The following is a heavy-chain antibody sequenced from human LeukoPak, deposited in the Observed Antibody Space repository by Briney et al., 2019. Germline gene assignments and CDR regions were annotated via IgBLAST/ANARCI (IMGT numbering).Heavy chain of an antibody. CDR2: TYYRSKWYN. CDR3: ARVEGYCSSTSCRGGYFDY. CDR1: GDSVSSNSAA. D-gene: IGHD2-2*01. V-gene: IGHV6-1*01. J-gene: IGHJ4*02. Sequence: SQTLSLTCAISGDSVSSNSAAWNWIRQSPSRGLEWLGRTYYRSKWYNDYAVSVKSRITINPDTSKNQFSLQLNSVTPEDTAVYYCARVEGYCSSTSCRGGYFDYWGQGTLVTVSS.